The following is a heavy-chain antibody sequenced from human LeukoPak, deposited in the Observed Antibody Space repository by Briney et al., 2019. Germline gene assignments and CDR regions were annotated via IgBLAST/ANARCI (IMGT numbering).Heavy chain of an antibody. D-gene: IGHD6-13*01. CDR3: ARDRAVALATYFYYMDV. Sequence: GGSLRLSCAASGFTFPTYVIHWVRQAPGKGLEWVAVISQTGSIETYADSVRGRFSISRDNSDSTVYLQMNSLKTEDTAVYYCARDRAVALATYFYYMDVWGKGTTVIVSS. CDR2: ISQTGSIE. CDR1: GFTFPTYV. V-gene: IGHV3-30*03. J-gene: IGHJ6*03.